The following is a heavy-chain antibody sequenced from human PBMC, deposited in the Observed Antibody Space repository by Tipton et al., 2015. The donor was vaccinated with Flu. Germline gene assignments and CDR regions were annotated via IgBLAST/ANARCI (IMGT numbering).Heavy chain of an antibody. V-gene: IGHV4-59*08. D-gene: IGHD3/OR15-3a*01. J-gene: IGHJ6*02. CDR1: GGSISRFY. Sequence: TLSLTCTVSGGSISRFYWSWIRQPPGKGLEWIGYSGSTNYNPSLKNRVTISLDTSKNQFSLQLKSVTASDTAVYYCARLKLFALVNHSYYYGLDVWGQGTTIIVS. CDR3: ARLKLFALVNHSYYYGLDV. CDR2: SGST.